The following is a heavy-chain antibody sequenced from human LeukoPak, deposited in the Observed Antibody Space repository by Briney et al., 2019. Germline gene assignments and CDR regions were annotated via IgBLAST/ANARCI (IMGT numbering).Heavy chain of an antibody. J-gene: IGHJ4*02. CDR2: IYYSGST. V-gene: IGHV4-59*01. CDR3: ARGTYLAPWQWLVHYYFDY. Sequence: SETLSLTCTVSGGSISSYYWSWIRQPPGKGLEWIGYIYYSGSTNYNPSLKSRVTISVDTSKNQFSLKLSSVTAADTAVYYCARGTYLAPWQWLVHYYFDYWGQGTLVTVSS. D-gene: IGHD6-19*01. CDR1: GGSISSYY.